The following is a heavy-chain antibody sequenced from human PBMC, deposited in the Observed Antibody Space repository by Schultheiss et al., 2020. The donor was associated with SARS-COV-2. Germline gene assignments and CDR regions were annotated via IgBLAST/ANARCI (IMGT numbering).Heavy chain of an antibody. CDR2: INPNSGNT. V-gene: IGHV1-2*02. Sequence: ASVKVSCKASGYTFTGYYMHWVRQAPGQGLEWMGWINPNSGNTGYAQKFQGRVTMTTDTSTSTAYMELSSLRSDDTAVYYCARDFPDYYDSSGIDYWGQGTLVTVSS. D-gene: IGHD3-22*01. J-gene: IGHJ4*02. CDR1: GYTFTGYY. CDR3: ARDFPDYYDSSGIDY.